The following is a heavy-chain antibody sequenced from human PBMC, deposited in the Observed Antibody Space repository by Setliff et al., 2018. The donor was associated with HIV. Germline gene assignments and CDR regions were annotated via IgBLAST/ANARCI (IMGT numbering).Heavy chain of an antibody. V-gene: IGHV4-38-2*02. Sequence: PSETLSLTCLVFGYSITNGNYWAWIRQSPGKGLEWIGSIYSTGHTYYNPSHKSRLTMSVDTDKNRFSLKLISVTAADTAVYYCARERWEAPIFGVDYYSYYMDVWGKGTTVTVSS. CDR1: GYSITNGNY. CDR3: ARERWEAPIFGVDYYSYYMDV. CDR2: IYSTGHT. J-gene: IGHJ6*03. D-gene: IGHD3-3*01.